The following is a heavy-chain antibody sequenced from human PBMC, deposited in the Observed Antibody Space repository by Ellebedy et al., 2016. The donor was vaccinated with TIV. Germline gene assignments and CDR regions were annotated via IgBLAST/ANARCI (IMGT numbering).Heavy chain of an antibody. Sequence: GESLKISXAASGFTFSSYGMHWVRQAPGKGLEWVSGISGSGERTFHADSVKGRFTISRDNSKNTLYLQMNSLRAEDTAVYYCAKGGSYYYYYYMDVWGKGTTVTVSS. J-gene: IGHJ6*03. CDR1: GFTFSSYG. CDR2: ISGSGERT. V-gene: IGHV3-NL1*01. CDR3: AKGGSYYYYYYMDV. D-gene: IGHD1-26*01.